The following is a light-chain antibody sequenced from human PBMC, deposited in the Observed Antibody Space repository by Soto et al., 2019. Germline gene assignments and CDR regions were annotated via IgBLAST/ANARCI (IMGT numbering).Light chain of an antibody. CDR1: QGLSSY. CDR2: GAS. Sequence: TKSPCFLYASVGDRVTITCRASQGLSSYLACYQQKPGIAPKVLIYGASSLQSGVPSRFGGSGSGTDFTLTISCLQPEDFATYSCQQARSFPITFGQGTR. J-gene: IGKJ5*01. V-gene: IGKV1-9*01. CDR3: QQARSFPIT.